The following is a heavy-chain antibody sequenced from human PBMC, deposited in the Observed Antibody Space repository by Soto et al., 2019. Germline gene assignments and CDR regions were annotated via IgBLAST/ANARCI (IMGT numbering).Heavy chain of an antibody. CDR3: ATHRRHYDYVWGSYHFDY. J-gene: IGHJ4*02. CDR1: GYTFTSYA. V-gene: IGHV1-3*01. D-gene: IGHD3-16*02. Sequence: GASVKVSCKASGYTFTSYATHWVRQAPGQRLEWMGWINAGNGNTKYSQKFQGRVTITRDTSASTAYMELSSLRSEDTAVYYCATHRRHYDYVWGSYHFDYWGQETLVTVSS. CDR2: INAGNGNT.